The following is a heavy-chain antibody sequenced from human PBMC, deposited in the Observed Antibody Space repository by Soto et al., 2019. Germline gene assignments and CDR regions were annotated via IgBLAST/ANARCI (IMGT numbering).Heavy chain of an antibody. J-gene: IGHJ6*02. V-gene: IGHV1-3*01. CDR2: INAGNGNT. CDR1: GYAFSNYA. D-gene: IGHD2-15*01. Sequence: ASVKVSCKASGYAFSNYAMHWVRQAPGQRLEWMGWINAGNGNTKYSQKFQDRVTITRDTSASTAYMELSSLRSEDTAVYYCAKGGNIAVVVADYGMDVWGQGTTVTVSS. CDR3: AKGGNIAVVVADYGMDV.